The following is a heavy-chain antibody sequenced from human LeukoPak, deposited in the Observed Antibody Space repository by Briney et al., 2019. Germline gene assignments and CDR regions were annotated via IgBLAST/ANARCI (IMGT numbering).Heavy chain of an antibody. CDR3: ARESRFMVRGGLGSQSLDY. V-gene: IGHV3-21*04. CDR2: ITTRSDYT. J-gene: IGHJ4*02. D-gene: IGHD3-10*01. Sequence: GGSLRLSCAASGFTFDSYSMTWVRQAPGKGLEWISSITTRSDYTYYTDSVEGRFTISRDDAKNSLYLQMNSLRVEDTAVYYCARESRFMVRGGLGSQSLDYWGQGTLVTVSS. CDR1: GFTFDSYS.